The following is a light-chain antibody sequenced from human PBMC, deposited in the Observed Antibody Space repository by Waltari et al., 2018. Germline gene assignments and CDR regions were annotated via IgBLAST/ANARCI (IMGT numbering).Light chain of an antibody. J-gene: IGKJ1*01. Sequence: EIVLTQSPGILSLSPGERATLSCRASQSVSRTLAWYQQKPGQAPRLLIYGASTRATGMPNRFSGGGSGTDFSLTISRLEPEDFAVYYCQHYVRLPATFGQGTKVEIK. CDR3: QHYVRLPAT. CDR1: QSVSRT. V-gene: IGKV3-20*01. CDR2: GAS.